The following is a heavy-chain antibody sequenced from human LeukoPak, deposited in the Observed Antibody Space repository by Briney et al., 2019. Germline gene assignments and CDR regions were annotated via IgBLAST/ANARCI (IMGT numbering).Heavy chain of an antibody. V-gene: IGHV4-31*03. D-gene: IGHD3-9*01. J-gene: IGHJ4*02. CDR2: IYYSGST. Sequence: SETLSLTCTVSGGSISSGGYYWSWIRQHPGKGLEWIGYIYYSGSTYYNPSLKSRVIISVDTSKNQFSLKLSSVTAADTAVYYCARGLRYFDWLLGGFDYWGQGTLVTVSS. CDR1: GGSISSGGYY. CDR3: ARGLRYFDWLLGGFDY.